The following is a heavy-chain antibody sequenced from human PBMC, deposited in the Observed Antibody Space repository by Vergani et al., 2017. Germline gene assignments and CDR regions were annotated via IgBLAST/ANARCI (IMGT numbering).Heavy chain of an antibody. V-gene: IGHV3-21*02. J-gene: IGHJ4*02. CDR2: ISGRSSYV. Sequence: EVQVVQSGGGLVKPGGSLRLSCETSGFIFSDYNLNWVRQAPGSGLEWVASISGRSSYVNYAVSVKGRFTISRDNAKNSLFLQMNSLRAEDTDVYYCVREETFYDSVSDYLAGYFDHWGQGALVTVSS. CDR3: VREETFYDSVSDYLAGYFDH. D-gene: IGHD3-3*01. CDR1: GFIFSDYN.